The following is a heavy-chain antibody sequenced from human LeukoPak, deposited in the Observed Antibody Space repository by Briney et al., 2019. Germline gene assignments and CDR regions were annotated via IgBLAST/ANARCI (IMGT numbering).Heavy chain of an antibody. V-gene: IGHV4-34*01. J-gene: IGHJ4*02. Sequence: SETLSLTCAVYGGSFSGYYWSWIRQPPGKGLEWIGEINHSGSTNYNPSLKSRVTISVDTSKNQFSLKLSSVTAADTAVYYCASYYCGSGSGVGTFDYWGQGTLVTVSS. D-gene: IGHD3-10*01. CDR2: INHSGST. CDR3: ASYYCGSGSGVGTFDY. CDR1: GGSFSGYY.